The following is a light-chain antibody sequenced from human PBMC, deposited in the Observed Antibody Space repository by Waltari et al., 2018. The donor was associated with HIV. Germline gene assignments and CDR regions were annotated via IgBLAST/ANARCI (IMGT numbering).Light chain of an antibody. CDR2: DVS. CDR3: TSYTTINTYV. J-gene: IGLJ1*01. V-gene: IGLV2-14*03. CDR1: SSDVGGYNH. Sequence: QSALTQPASVSGSPGQSLTISCTGTSSDVGGYNHVSWYPQHPSKAPTVISYDVSNRPSGVSNRFSGTKSCNTASLTISWLQAEDEADYYCTSYTTINTYVFGTGTKVTVL.